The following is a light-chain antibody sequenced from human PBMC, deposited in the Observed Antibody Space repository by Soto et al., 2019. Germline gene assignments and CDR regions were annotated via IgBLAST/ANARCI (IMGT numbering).Light chain of an antibody. Sequence: DIQMTQSPSSLSASVGDRVTITCRASQSISSYFNWYQQKPGKAPTLLIYAASSLQSGVPSRFSGSGSGTDFTLTISSLQPEDFAIYYCQQSYSTPLTFGPGTKVDIK. V-gene: IGKV1-39*01. J-gene: IGKJ3*01. CDR2: AAS. CDR1: QSISSY. CDR3: QQSYSTPLT.